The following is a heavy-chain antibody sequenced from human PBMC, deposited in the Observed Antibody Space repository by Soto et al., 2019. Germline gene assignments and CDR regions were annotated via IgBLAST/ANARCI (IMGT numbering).Heavy chain of an antibody. CDR1: GFTFSSYW. J-gene: IGHJ4*02. CDR2: IRQDGSEK. V-gene: IGHV3-7*01. CDR3: ARGARSGDS. D-gene: IGHD2-15*01. Sequence: EVQLVESGGGLVQPGGSLRLSCAASGFTFSSYWMSWVRQAPGKGLEWVANIRQDGSEKYYVDSVKGRFTISRDNAKNSLYMPMNSLRAEDTAVYSCARGARSGDSWGQGTLVTVSS.